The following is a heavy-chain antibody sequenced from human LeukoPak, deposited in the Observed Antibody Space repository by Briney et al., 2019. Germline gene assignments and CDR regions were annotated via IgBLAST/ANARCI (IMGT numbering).Heavy chain of an antibody. Sequence: GASVKVSCKASGYTFTGYYMHWVRQAPGQGLEWMGWMNPNSGNTGYAQKFQGRVTITRNTSISTAYMELSSLRSEDTAVYYCASGYYYYDSSGYGGWGQGTLVTVSS. CDR3: ASGYYYYDSSGYGG. CDR2: MNPNSGNT. J-gene: IGHJ4*02. CDR1: GYTFTGYY. D-gene: IGHD3-22*01. V-gene: IGHV1-8*03.